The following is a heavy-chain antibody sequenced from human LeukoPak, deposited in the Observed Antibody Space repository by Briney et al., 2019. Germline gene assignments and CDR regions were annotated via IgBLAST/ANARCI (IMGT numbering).Heavy chain of an antibody. J-gene: IGHJ3*02. CDR2: IYYSGST. V-gene: IGHV4-39*07. D-gene: IGHD6-6*01. CDR3: ARWQLVYDAFDI. Sequence: SETLSLTCTVSGGSISSYSYYWGWIRQPPGKGLEWIGSIYYSGSTYYNPSLKSRVTISVDTSKNQFSLKLSSVTAADTAVYYCARWQLVYDAFDIWGQGTMVTVSS. CDR1: GGSISSYSYY.